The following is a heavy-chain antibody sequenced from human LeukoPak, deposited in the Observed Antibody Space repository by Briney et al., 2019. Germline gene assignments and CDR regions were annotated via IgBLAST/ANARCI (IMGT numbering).Heavy chain of an antibody. V-gene: IGHV1-46*01. CDR1: GYTFTSYY. J-gene: IGHJ4*02. CDR2: INPSGGST. D-gene: IGHD3-10*01. Sequence: ASVKVSCKASGYTFTSYYMHWVRQAPGQGLEWMGIINPSGGSTSYAQKFQGRVTMTRDMSTSTVYMELSSLRSEDTAVYYCARSYYYGSGSYYLDYWGQGTLVTVSS. CDR3: ARSYYYGSGSYYLDY.